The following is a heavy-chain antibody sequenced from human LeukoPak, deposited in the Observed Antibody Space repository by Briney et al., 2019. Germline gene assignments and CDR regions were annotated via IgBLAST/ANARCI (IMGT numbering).Heavy chain of an antibody. V-gene: IGHV4-61*02. CDR2: IYTSGST. D-gene: IGHD4-23*01. J-gene: IGHJ3*02. Sequence: SETLALTCTVTGGSISSCNYYWSWIRQPSAKGLDWIGRIYTSGSTNYNPSLKSRVTISEDTSKNQVSLKLSSVTAGDTAVYYCARDYGGNSGLDVFDIWGQGTMVTVSS. CDR3: ARDYGGNSGLDVFDI. CDR1: GGSISSCNYY.